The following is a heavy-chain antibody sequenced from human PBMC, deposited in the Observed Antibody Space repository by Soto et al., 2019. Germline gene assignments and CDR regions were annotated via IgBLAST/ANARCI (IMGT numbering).Heavy chain of an antibody. J-gene: IGHJ4*02. Sequence: PGGSLRLSCAASGFTFSSYSMNWVRQAPGKGLEWVSSISSSSSYIYYADSVKGRFTISRDNAKNSLYLQMTSLRAEDTAVYYCARDPHYDSSGYYPGNFDYWGQGTLVTVSS. D-gene: IGHD3-22*01. CDR2: ISSSSSYI. CDR1: GFTFSSYS. CDR3: ARDPHYDSSGYYPGNFDY. V-gene: IGHV3-21*01.